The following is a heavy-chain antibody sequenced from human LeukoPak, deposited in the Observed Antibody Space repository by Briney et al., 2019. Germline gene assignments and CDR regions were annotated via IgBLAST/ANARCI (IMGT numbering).Heavy chain of an antibody. D-gene: IGHD5-18*01. Sequence: ASVKVSCKASGYTFTSYDINWVRQATGQGLEWMGWMNPNSGNTSYAQKFQGRVTITRNTSISTAYMELSSLRSEDTAVYYCARGLRVRGYSYGYYYWGQGTLVTVSS. V-gene: IGHV1-8*03. CDR2: MNPNSGNT. CDR1: GYTFTSYD. J-gene: IGHJ4*02. CDR3: ARGLRVRGYSYGYYY.